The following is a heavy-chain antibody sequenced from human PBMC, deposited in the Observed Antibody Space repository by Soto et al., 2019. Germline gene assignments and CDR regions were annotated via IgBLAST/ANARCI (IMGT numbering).Heavy chain of an antibody. CDR2: ISSSSSYI. D-gene: IGHD3-3*01. Sequence: GGAPRLSSAAPGFTFSRYSINWGRQAPGKGLEWVSSISSSSSYIYYADSVKGRFTISRDNAKNSLYLQMNSLRAEDTAVYYCARVLVGFWSGYFPDYYGMDVWGQGTTVTVTS. CDR3: ARVLVGFWSGYFPDYYGMDV. J-gene: IGHJ6*02. CDR1: GFTFSRYS. V-gene: IGHV3-21*01.